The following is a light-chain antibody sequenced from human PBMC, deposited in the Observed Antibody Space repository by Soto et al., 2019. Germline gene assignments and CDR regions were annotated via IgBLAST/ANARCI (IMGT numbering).Light chain of an antibody. Sequence: QSAVTQPPSVSAAPGQKVTIACSGTNSNIGNNYVSWYQHLPGTAPKLLIFDNNKRPSGIHDRFTGSKSGTSATLAITGLQTGDEADYYCGTWDSSLSAWVFGGGTKLTVL. CDR3: GTWDSSLSAWV. V-gene: IGLV1-51*01. CDR2: DNN. CDR1: NSNIGNNY. J-gene: IGLJ3*02.